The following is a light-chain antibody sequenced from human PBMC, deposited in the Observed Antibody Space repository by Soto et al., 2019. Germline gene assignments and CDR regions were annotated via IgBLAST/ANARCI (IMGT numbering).Light chain of an antibody. J-gene: IGKJ2*01. CDR3: QQYYSTPYT. V-gene: IGKV4-1*01. CDR2: WAF. CDR1: QSVLYSSNNKNY. Sequence: DIVMTQSPDSLAVSLGERATINCKSSQSVLYSSNNKNYLAWYQQKPGQPPKLLIYWAFTRESVVPDRFSGSGSGTDFTLTISSLQAEDGAVYYCQQYYSTPYTFGQGTKLEIK.